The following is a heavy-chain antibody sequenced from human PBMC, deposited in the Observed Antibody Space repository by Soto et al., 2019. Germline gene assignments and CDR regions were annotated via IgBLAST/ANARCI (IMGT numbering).Heavy chain of an antibody. CDR1: GGSISSGGYY. D-gene: IGHD6-13*01. CDR3: AARGIAAAVYNWFDP. Sequence: QVQLQESGPGLVKPSQTLSLTCTVSGGSISSGGYYWSWIRQHPGKGLEWIGYIYYSGSTYYNPSLKSRVTIPVDTSKNPFSLKLSSVTAADTAVYYCAARGIAAAVYNWFDPWGQGTLVTVSS. J-gene: IGHJ5*02. V-gene: IGHV4-31*03. CDR2: IYYSGST.